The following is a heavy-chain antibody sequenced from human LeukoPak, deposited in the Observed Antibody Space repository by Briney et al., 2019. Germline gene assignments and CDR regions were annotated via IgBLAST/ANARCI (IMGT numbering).Heavy chain of an antibody. J-gene: IGHJ3*02. CDR3: ARDLQMATITGAFDI. CDR1: GYTFTGYY. CDR2: INPNNGNT. V-gene: IGHV1-18*04. D-gene: IGHD5-24*01. Sequence: ASVKVSCKASGYTFTGYYMHWVRQAPGQGLEWMGWINPNNGNTNYAQKLQGRVTMTTDTSTSTAYMELRSLRSDDTAVYYCARDLQMATITGAFDIWGQGTMVTVSS.